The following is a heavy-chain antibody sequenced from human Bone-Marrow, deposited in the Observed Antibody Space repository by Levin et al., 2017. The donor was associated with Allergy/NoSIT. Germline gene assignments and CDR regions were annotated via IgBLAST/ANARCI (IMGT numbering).Heavy chain of an antibody. CDR1: GGSVGSSSHY. Sequence: SETLSLTCTVSGGSVGSSSHYWGWVRQTPGKGLEWIGSIYYSGSTYYNPSLKSRVALSMDRSKDQFSLKLSSVTAADSTIYYCARHRLTLVRGVQRAFDIWGQGTMVTVSA. D-gene: IGHD3-10*01. CDR3: ARHRLTLVRGVQRAFDI. J-gene: IGHJ3*02. V-gene: IGHV4-39*01. CDR2: IYYSGST.